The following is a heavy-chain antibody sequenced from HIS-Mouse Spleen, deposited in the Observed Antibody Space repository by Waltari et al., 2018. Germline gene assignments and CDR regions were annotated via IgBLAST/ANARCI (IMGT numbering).Heavy chain of an antibody. CDR2: INHSGST. J-gene: IGHJ3*02. CDR3: ARARVVGATAFDI. Sequence: QVQLQQWGAGLLKPSETLSLTCAVYGGSFSGYYWSWIRQPPGKGLEWIGEINHSGSTNYNPSLKSRVTISVYTSKNQFSLKLSSVTAADTAVYYCARARVVGATAFDIWGQGTMVTVSS. D-gene: IGHD1-26*01. CDR1: GGSFSGYY. V-gene: IGHV4-34*01.